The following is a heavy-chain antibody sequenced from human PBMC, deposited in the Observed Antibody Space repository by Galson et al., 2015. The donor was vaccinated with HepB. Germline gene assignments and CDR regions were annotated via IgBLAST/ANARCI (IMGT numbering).Heavy chain of an antibody. V-gene: IGHV1-8*01. J-gene: IGHJ6*03. CDR3: ARGRYYGSGSRYYYYYMDV. Sequence: SVKVSCKASGYTFTSYDISWVRQATGQGLEWMGWMNPNSGNTGYAQKFQGRVTMTRNTSISTAYMELSSLRSEDTAVYYCARGRYYGSGSRYYYYYMDVWGKGTTVTVSS. D-gene: IGHD3-10*01. CDR2: MNPNSGNT. CDR1: GYTFTSYD.